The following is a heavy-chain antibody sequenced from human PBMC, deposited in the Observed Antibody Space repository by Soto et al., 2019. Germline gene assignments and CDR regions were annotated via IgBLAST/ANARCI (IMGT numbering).Heavy chain of an antibody. Sequence: QVQLQESGPGLVKPSETLSLTCTVSGGSISSYYWSWIRQPPGKGLEWVGYIYYSGSTNYNPSLKGRVTISVDTSKNQFSLKLGSVTAADTAVYYCARERGDYYGSGTGWFDPWGQGTLVTVSS. D-gene: IGHD3-10*01. J-gene: IGHJ5*02. CDR1: GGSISSYY. V-gene: IGHV4-59*01. CDR2: IYYSGST. CDR3: ARERGDYYGSGTGWFDP.